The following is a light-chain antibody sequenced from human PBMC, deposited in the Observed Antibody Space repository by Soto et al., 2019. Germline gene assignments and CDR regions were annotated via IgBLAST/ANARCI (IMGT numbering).Light chain of an antibody. CDR3: RPYNSYPIT. V-gene: IGKV1-5*03. Sequence: DIQMTQSPSTLSASVGDRVTITCRSSQSISSWLAWYQQKPGKAPKLLIHESSILESGASSRFSGSGSGTEFTLTISSLQPDDFATYYRRPYNSYPITFGQGTRLEIK. CDR1: QSISSW. CDR2: ESS. J-gene: IGKJ5*01.